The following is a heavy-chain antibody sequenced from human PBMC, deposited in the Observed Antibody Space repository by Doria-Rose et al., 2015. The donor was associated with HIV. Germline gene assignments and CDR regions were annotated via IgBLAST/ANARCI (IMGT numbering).Heavy chain of an antibody. D-gene: IGHD1-26*01. V-gene: IGHV4-59*01. Sequence: QVQLQESGPGLVKPSETLSLTCSVSGGSISHYYWSWIRQPPRKGLEYLGDIFYTVSSNYSHSLKSRVSISIDTSKNKFSLRLSSVTAADTAVYYCARVLSGTYDYWGQGTLVTVSS. CDR3: ARVLSGTYDY. J-gene: IGHJ4*02. CDR2: IFYTVSS. CDR1: GGSISHYY.